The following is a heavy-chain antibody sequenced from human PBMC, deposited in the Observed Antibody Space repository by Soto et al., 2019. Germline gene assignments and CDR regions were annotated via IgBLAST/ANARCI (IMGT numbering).Heavy chain of an antibody. Sequence: QVQLQESGPGLVKPSETLSLTCTVSGGSINNHYWSWIRQPPWQGLEWIGYIYYSGSTNYNPSLKSRVTMSVDTSKNQFSLKLSSLTAADTAIYYCARANWFFDYWGQGTLVTVSS. V-gene: IGHV4-59*11. CDR2: IYYSGST. CDR1: GGSINNHY. D-gene: IGHD7-27*01. CDR3: ARANWFFDY. J-gene: IGHJ4*02.